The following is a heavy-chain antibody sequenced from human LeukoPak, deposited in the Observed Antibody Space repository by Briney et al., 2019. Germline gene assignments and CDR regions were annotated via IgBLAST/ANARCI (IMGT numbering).Heavy chain of an antibody. CDR1: GGSSSSSSYS. V-gene: IGHV4-39*01. CDR3: AGSDYYYYMDV. Sequence: SETLSLTCSVSGGSSSSSSYSWGWIRQPPGKRLEWIGSIHDSGSTDYNPSLKSRVTISVDTSTNQFSLKLSSVPAADTAVYYCAGSDYYYYMDVWGKGTTVTVSS. CDR2: IHDSGST. J-gene: IGHJ6*03.